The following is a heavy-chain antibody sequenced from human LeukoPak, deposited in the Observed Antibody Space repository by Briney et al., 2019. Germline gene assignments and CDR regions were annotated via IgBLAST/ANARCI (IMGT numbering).Heavy chain of an antibody. D-gene: IGHD6-19*01. J-gene: IGHJ6*03. Sequence: GGSLRLSCAASGFTFSSYGMHWVRQAPGKGLEWVAFIRYDGSNKYYADSVKGRFTISRDNSKNTLYLQMNSLRAEDTAVYYCARIAVASKSDYYYYYMDVWGKGTTVTASS. V-gene: IGHV3-30*02. CDR2: IRYDGSNK. CDR1: GFTFSSYG. CDR3: ARIAVASKSDYYYYYMDV.